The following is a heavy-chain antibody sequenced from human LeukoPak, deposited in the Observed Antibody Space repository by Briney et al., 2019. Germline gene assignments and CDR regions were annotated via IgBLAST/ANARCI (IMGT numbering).Heavy chain of an antibody. D-gene: IGHD6-25*01. CDR1: GFTFSSYW. CDR2: INTDGSST. CDR3: ARPDSIGMGPGAFDI. Sequence: GGSLRLSCAASGFTFSSYWMHWVRQAPGKGLEWVSRINTDGSSTIYADSVKGRFTISRDNDKNTLYLQLTSLRAEDTAVYYCARPDSIGMGPGAFDIWGQGTMVTVSS. V-gene: IGHV3-74*01. J-gene: IGHJ3*02.